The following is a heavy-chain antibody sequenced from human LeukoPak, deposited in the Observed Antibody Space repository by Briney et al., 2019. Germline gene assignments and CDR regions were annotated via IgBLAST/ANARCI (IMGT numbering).Heavy chain of an antibody. J-gene: IGHJ4*02. CDR1: GGSFSGYY. Sequence: SETLSLTCAVYGGSFSGYYWSWIRQHPGKGLEWIGYIYYSGSTYYNPSLKSRVTISVDTSKNQFSLKLSSVTAADTAVYYCARGAKGYSSSWYRYWGQGTLVTVSS. V-gene: IGHV4-31*11. CDR3: ARGAKGYSSSWYRY. D-gene: IGHD6-13*01. CDR2: IYYSGST.